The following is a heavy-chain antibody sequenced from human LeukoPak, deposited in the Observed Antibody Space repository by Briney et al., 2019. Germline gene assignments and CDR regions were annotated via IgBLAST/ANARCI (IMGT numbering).Heavy chain of an antibody. D-gene: IGHD2-2*01. J-gene: IGHJ5*02. CDR3: ARDQEVVPAANGFDP. CDR2: IYTSGST. V-gene: IGHV4-4*07. Sequence: SETLSLTCTVSGGSISSYYWSWIRQPAGKGLEWIGRIYTSGSTNYNPSLKSRVTMSVDTSKNQFSLKLSSVTAADTAVYYCARDQEVVPAANGFDPWGQGTLVTVSS. CDR1: GGSISSYY.